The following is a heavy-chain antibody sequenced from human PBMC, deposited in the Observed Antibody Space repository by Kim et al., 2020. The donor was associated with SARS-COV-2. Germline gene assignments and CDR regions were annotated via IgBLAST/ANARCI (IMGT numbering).Heavy chain of an antibody. J-gene: IGHJ3*02. CDR3: ARLLLGPDYYGSGSYSGDAFDI. CDR1: GGSISSYY. D-gene: IGHD3-10*01. Sequence: SETLSLTCTVSGGSISSYYWSWIRQPPGKGLEWIGYIYYSGSTNYNPSLKSRVTISVDTSKNQFSLKLSSVTAADTAVYYCARLLLGPDYYGSGSYSGDAFDIWGQGTMVTVSS. CDR2: IYYSGST. V-gene: IGHV4-59*08.